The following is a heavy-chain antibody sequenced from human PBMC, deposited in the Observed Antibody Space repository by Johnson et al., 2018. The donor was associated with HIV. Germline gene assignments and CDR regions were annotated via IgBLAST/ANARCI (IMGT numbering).Heavy chain of an antibody. Sequence: VQLVESGGGLVQPGGSLRLSCAASGFTVSSSYMSWVRQAPGKGLEWVSVIYSAGSTYYADSVKGRFTISRDNSKNTLHLQMNSRKPEDTAVYYCARGIRFVEAGRENDGCDVWGQGTVVTVSS. CDR1: GFTVSSSY. D-gene: IGHD4-17*01. V-gene: IGHV3-66*02. CDR3: ARGIRFVEAGRENDGCDV. CDR2: IYSAGST. J-gene: IGHJ3*01.